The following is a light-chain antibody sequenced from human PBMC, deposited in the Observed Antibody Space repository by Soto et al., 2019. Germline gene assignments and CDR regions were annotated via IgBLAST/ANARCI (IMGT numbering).Light chain of an antibody. V-gene: IGLV2-8*01. CDR2: EVV. CDR1: KSDIGIYDF. J-gene: IGLJ1*01. CDR3: KSYAGSNTYV. Sequence: QSVLTQPSSASGSPGQSVTISCTGSKSDIGIYDFVSWYQHHPGKAPRLIIYEVVQRPSGVPDRFSGSKSGNTASLTVSGLQAADEADYFCKSYAGSNTYVFGTGTKLTVL.